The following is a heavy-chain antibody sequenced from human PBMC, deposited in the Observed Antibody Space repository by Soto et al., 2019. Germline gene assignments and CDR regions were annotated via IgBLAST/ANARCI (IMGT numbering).Heavy chain of an antibody. CDR3: ARWRRQIIVGATTYDYFDY. CDR2: ISAYNGNT. V-gene: IGHV1-18*04. D-gene: IGHD1-26*01. J-gene: IGHJ4*02. Sequence: WASVKVSCKASGYTFTSYGISWVRQAPGQGLEWMGWISAYNGNTNYAQKLQGRVTMTTDTSTSTAYMELRSLRSDDTAVYYCARWRRQIIVGATTYDYFDYWGQGTLVTVSS. CDR1: GYTFTSYG.